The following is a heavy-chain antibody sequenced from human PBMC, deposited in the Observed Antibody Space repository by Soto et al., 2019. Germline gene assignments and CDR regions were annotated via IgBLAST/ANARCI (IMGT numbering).Heavy chain of an antibody. J-gene: IGHJ6*02. D-gene: IGHD5-18*01. Sequence: QLQLQESGPGLVKPSETLSLTCTVSGGSISSSSYYWGWIRQPPGKGLEWIGSIYYSGSTYYNPSLKSPVTISVDTSKNQFSLKLSSVTAADTAVYYCACIFSGGYGYGFYYYGMDVWGQGTTVTVSS. CDR3: ACIFSGGYGYGFYYYGMDV. CDR2: IYYSGST. CDR1: GGSISSSSYY. V-gene: IGHV4-39*01.